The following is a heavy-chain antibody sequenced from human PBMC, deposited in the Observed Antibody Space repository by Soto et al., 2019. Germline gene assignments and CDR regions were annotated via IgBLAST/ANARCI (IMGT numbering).Heavy chain of an antibody. D-gene: IGHD2-21*02. V-gene: IGHV3-33*01. J-gene: IGHJ4*02. CDR2: IWYDGRNK. CDR1: GFTFSSYG. Sequence: QVQLVESGGGVVQPGRSLRLSCAASGFTFSSYGMHWVRQAPSKGLEWVAVIWYDGRNKYYADSVKGRFTISRDNSKNTLYLQMNSLRAEDTAVYYCARATPHIVVVTAYSGVFDYWGQGTLGTVSS. CDR3: ARATPHIVVVTAYSGVFDY.